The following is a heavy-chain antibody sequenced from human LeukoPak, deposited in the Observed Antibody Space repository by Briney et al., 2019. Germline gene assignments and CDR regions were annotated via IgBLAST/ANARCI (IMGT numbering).Heavy chain of an antibody. D-gene: IGHD5-24*01. V-gene: IGHV3-53*01. Sequence: PGGSLRLSCAASGFTVSSNYMSWVRQAPGKGLEWVSVIYSGGSTYYADSVKGRFTIARDNSKNTLYLQMNSLRAEDHARHYCTRDFLGMATDYWGQETLVTVSS. CDR3: TRDFLGMATDY. CDR2: IYSGGST. CDR1: GFTVSSNY. J-gene: IGHJ4*02.